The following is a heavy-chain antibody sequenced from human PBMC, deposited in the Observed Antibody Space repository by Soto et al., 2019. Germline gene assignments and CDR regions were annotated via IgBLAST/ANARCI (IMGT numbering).Heavy chain of an antibody. D-gene: IGHD3-22*01. V-gene: IGHV1-18*01. CDR1: GFTFSNYG. CDR3: ARGGTMTDP. J-gene: IGHJ5*02. Sequence: ASVKVSCKASGFTFSNYGLNWVRQAPGQGLEWMGWVSAYNGNTNYAQKLQGRVTMTTDTSTSTAYMELRSLRSDDTAVYYCARGGTMTDPWGQGTLVIVSS. CDR2: VSAYNGNT.